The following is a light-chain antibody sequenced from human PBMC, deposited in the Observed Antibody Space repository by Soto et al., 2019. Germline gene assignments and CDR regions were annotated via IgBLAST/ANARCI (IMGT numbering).Light chain of an antibody. CDR1: QSVSSY. CDR3: QQRSNWPPYT. Sequence: EILLTQSPATLSLSPGERATLSCRASQSVSSYLAWYQHKPGQAPRLLIYDASNRATGIPARFSGSGSGTDFTLTISSLEPEDFAVYYCQQRSNWPPYTFGQGTKLEIK. CDR2: DAS. J-gene: IGKJ2*01. V-gene: IGKV3-11*01.